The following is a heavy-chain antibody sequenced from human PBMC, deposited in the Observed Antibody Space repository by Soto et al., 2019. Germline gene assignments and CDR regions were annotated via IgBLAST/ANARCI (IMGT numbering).Heavy chain of an antibody. D-gene: IGHD6-13*01. CDR2: FDPEDGET. CDR1: GYTLTELS. J-gene: IGHJ3*02. Sequence: ASVKVSCKVSGYTLTELSMHWVRQAPGKGLEWMGGFDPEDGETIYAQKFQGRVTMTEDTSTDTAYMELSSLRSEDTAMYYCATIAAAVWDAFDIWGQGTMVTVSS. V-gene: IGHV1-24*01. CDR3: ATIAAAVWDAFDI.